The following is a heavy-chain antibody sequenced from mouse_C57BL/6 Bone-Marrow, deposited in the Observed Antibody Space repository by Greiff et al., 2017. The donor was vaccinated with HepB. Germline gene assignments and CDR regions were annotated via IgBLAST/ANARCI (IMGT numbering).Heavy chain of an antibody. J-gene: IGHJ2*01. CDR3: ARGTVVATSRYFDY. D-gene: IGHD1-1*01. V-gene: IGHV1-18*01. Sequence: EVKLKESGPELVKPGASVKIPCKASGYTFTDYNMDWVKQSHGKSLEWIGDINPNNGGTSYNQKFKGKATLTVDKSSSTAYMELRSLTSEDTAFYYCARGTVVATSRYFDYWGQGTTLTVSS. CDR1: GYTFTDYN. CDR2: INPNNGGT.